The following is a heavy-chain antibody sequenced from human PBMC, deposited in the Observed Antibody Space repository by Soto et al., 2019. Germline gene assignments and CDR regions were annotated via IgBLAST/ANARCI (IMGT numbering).Heavy chain of an antibody. V-gene: IGHV3-23*01. Sequence: EXQVLXSGGGLVQPGGXLXXXXAXXXFTXXDXAMXXXXXAXGKGLEWVSRIYGGGNGPHYADSVKGRVTISRDXXXXXXYLQMNSLRAEDTAVYYCAKMEGMDPWAYSFDYWGXXTLVTVSS. J-gene: IGHJ4*01. CDR2: IYGGGNGP. CDR3: AKMEGMDPWAYSFDY. D-gene: IGHD2-2*03. CDR1: XFTXXDXA.